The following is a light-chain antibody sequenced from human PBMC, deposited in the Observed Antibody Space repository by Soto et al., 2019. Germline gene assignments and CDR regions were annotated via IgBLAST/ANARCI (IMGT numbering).Light chain of an antibody. CDR3: TSYTSSYTYV. J-gene: IGLJ1*01. CDR2: EVS. Sequence: QSVLTQPPSASGSPRQSVTISCTGTSSDVGGYNYVSWYQQHPGKAPKLMIYEVSKRPSGVPDRFSGSKSGNTASLTVSGLQAEDEADYYCTSYTSSYTYVFGTGTKVTVL. V-gene: IGLV2-8*01. CDR1: SSDVGGYNY.